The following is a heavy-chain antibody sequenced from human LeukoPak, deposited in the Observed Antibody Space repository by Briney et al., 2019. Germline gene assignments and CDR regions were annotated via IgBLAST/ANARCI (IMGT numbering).Heavy chain of an antibody. V-gene: IGHV3-53*01. CDR2: VYVGGST. Sequence: PGGSLRLSCAASGFTVSTNYMSWARQAPGKGLEWVSLVYVGGSTYYADSVKGRFTISRDNSKNTLFLQMNSLRAEDTALYYCARSGYYNPNYFDSWGQGTLVTVS. J-gene: IGHJ4*02. D-gene: IGHD3-9*01. CDR1: GFTVSTNY. CDR3: ARSGYYNPNYFDS.